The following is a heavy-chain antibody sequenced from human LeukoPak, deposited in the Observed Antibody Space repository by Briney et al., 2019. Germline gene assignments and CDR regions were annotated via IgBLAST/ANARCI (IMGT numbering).Heavy chain of an antibody. J-gene: IGHJ6*03. CDR3: ARAGSGSGSSHLYYYYMDV. CDR1: GDSISSYY. Sequence: PSETLSLTCTVSGDSISSYYWAWIRQPAGKGLEWIGRIYTSESTNYNPSLKSRVTISADKSKNQFSLKLSSVTAADTAVYYCARAGSGSGSSHLYYYYMDVWGKGTTVTVSS. CDR2: IYTSEST. D-gene: IGHD3-10*01. V-gene: IGHV4-4*07.